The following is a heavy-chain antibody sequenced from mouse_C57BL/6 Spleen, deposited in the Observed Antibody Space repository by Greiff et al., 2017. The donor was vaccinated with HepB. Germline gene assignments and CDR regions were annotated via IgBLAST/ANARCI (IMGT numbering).Heavy chain of an antibody. Sequence: VQLKQPGAELVKPGASVKLSCKASGYTFTSYWMHWVKQRPGQGLEWIGMIHPNSGSTNYNEKFKSKATLTVDKSSSTAYMQLSSLTSEDSAVYYCARKGFMTTVVAHYAMDYWGQGTSVTVSS. V-gene: IGHV1-64*01. CDR1: GYTFTSYW. CDR2: IHPNSGST. D-gene: IGHD1-1*01. CDR3: ARKGFMTTVVAHYAMDY. J-gene: IGHJ4*01.